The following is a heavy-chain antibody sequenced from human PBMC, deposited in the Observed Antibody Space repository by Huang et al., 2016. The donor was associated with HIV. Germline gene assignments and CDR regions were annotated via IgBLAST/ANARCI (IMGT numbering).Heavy chain of an antibody. CDR1: GFTFCCYG. D-gene: IGHD3-22*01. J-gene: IGHJ6*02. Sequence: QVQLVESGGGVVQPGRALRLSCAASGFTFCCYGMHWVRQAPGKGLGLVAVIAYVGSNKYYADPVKGRFTISRDNSKNTLYLQMNSLRAEDTAVYYCAKDLPYDSSGYYPFYYGMDVWGQGTTVTVSS. CDR3: AKDLPYDSSGYYPFYYGMDV. CDR2: IAYVGSNK. V-gene: IGHV3-30*18.